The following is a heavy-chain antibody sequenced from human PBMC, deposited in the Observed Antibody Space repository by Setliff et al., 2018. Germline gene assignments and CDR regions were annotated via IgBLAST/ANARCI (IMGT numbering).Heavy chain of an antibody. V-gene: IGHV4-61*09. CDR2: IYTSGST. Sequence: SETLSLTCTVSAGSITSGSSYWSWIRQPAGKGLEGIGHIYTSGSTNYNPSLKSRVTISVDTSKNQFSLKLSSVTAADTAVYYCARDGPKLAARSSYYYYYMDVWGKGTTVTVSS. J-gene: IGHJ6*03. CDR3: ARDGPKLAARSSYYYYYMDV. D-gene: IGHD6-6*01. CDR1: AGSITSGSSY.